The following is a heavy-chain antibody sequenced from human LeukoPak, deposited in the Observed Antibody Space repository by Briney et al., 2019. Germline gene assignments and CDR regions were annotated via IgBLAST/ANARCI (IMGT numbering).Heavy chain of an antibody. CDR2: IYYSGST. CDR3: ARSGGSGSPFDY. D-gene: IGHD3-10*01. Sequence: PSEALSLTCTVSGYSISSGSYWGWIRQPPGRGLEWFGSIYYSGSTYYNPSLKSRVTISVDTSKNQFSLKLSSVTAADTAIYYCARSGGSGSPFDYWGQGTLVTVSS. J-gene: IGHJ4*02. CDR1: GYSISSGSY. V-gene: IGHV4-38-2*02.